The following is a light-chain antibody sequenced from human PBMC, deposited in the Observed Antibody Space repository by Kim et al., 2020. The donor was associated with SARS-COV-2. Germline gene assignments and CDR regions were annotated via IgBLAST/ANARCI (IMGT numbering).Light chain of an antibody. Sequence: SVSPGERATLFCGASQSVSNNLAWYQQKPGQAPRLLIYDASTRATGIPARFSGSGSGTDFTLTISSLQSEDFAVYCCQQYSNSWTFGQGTKVDIK. CDR1: QSVSNN. J-gene: IGKJ1*01. CDR2: DAS. V-gene: IGKV3-15*01. CDR3: QQYSNSWT.